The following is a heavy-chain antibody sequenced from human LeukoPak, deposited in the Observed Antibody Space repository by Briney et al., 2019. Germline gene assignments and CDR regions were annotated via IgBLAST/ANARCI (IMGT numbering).Heavy chain of an antibody. Sequence: GGSLRLSCAASGFTFSTYTMSWVRQAPGKGLEWLSAISGSGGSTYYADSVKGRFTISRGNSKNTMSLQMNSLRAEDTAVYYCGRLSSGGDYWGQGTLVTVSS. V-gene: IGHV3-23*01. CDR1: GFTFSTYT. CDR2: ISGSGGST. CDR3: GRLSSGGDY. D-gene: IGHD1-26*01. J-gene: IGHJ4*02.